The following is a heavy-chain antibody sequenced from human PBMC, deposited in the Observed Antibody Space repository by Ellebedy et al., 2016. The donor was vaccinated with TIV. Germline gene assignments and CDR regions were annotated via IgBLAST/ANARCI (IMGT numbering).Heavy chain of an antibody. CDR3: ARDRGRGWTWRYFFDH. J-gene: IGHJ4*02. CDR2: ISYNGTNK. V-gene: IGHV3-30-3*01. Sequence: GGSLRLSCAASGFSFSDYAMHWVRLTPSKGLEWVAIISYNGTNKYYSDSVNGRFTISRDNSKNTLYLQMNSLREEDTAVYYCARDRGRGWTWRYFFDHWGQGTLVTGSS. CDR1: GFSFSDYA. D-gene: IGHD3-10*01.